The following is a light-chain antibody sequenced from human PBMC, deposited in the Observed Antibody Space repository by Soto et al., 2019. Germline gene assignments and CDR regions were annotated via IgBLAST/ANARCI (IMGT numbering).Light chain of an antibody. V-gene: IGKV1-12*01. J-gene: IGKJ3*01. CDR1: QGISSW. CDR3: QQANSFFRVT. CDR2: AAS. Sequence: DIQMTQSPSSVSASVGDRVSITCRASQGISSWLAWDQQNPGKAPKVLIYAASSLQSGVPSTFSGSGSGTDFTLTISSLQPEDVATYYCQQANSFFRVTFGPGTKVDIK.